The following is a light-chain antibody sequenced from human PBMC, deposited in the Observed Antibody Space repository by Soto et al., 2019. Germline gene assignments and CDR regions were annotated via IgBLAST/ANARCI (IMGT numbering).Light chain of an antibody. CDR3: QQYNSYSRT. J-gene: IGKJ1*01. V-gene: IGKV1-5*03. CDR2: KAS. CDR1: QSISSW. Sequence: DIQITQSPSTLSASVGDRLTISCRASQSISSWLAWYQHKPGKAPKLLIYKASSLEGGVPSRFSGSGSGTEFTLTISSLQPDDFATYYCQQYNSYSRTFGQGTKVDI.